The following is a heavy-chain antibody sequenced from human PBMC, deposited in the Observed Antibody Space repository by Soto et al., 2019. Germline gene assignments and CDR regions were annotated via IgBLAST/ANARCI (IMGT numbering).Heavy chain of an antibody. Sequence: SDTLSLTCTVFGGSISSYYWSWIRQPPGKGLEWIGYIYYSGSTNYNSSLKSRVTISVDTSKNQFSLKLSSVTAADTAVYYCARHPPGGYCSGGSCYGIDYWGQGTLVTVSS. V-gene: IGHV4-59*08. CDR3: ARHPPGGYCSGGSCYGIDY. D-gene: IGHD2-15*01. CDR1: GGSISSYY. J-gene: IGHJ4*02. CDR2: IYYSGST.